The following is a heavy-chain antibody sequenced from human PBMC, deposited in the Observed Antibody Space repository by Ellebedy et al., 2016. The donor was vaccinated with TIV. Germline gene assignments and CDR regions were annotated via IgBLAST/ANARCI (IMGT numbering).Heavy chain of an antibody. J-gene: IGHJ4*02. D-gene: IGHD3-16*01. V-gene: IGHV4-59*01. CDR2: IYYSGST. CDR1: GDSISSYY. CDR3: ARGVRPFDY. Sequence: GSLRLXCTVSGDSISSYYWSWIRQPPGKGLEWIGYIYYSGSTNYNPSFKSRVTISVDTSKNQFSLNLSSVTAADTAVYYCARGVRPFDYWGQGTLVTVSS.